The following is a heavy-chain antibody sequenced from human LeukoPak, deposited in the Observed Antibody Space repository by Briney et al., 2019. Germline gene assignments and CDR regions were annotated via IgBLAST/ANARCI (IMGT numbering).Heavy chain of an antibody. V-gene: IGHV4-39*01. J-gene: IGHJ4*02. D-gene: IGHD2-2*01. CDR1: GGSISSSSYL. CDR2: VYYSGRT. CDR3: ARLPAWVVIVPTAVDY. Sequence: PSGTLTLSCAVSGGSISSSSYLWGWIGKRPGEGLEWLGRVYYSGRTYYNPSLKSRVTVSVDTSKNQFSLKLSSVTAADTAVYYCARLPAWVVIVPTAVDYWGQGTLVTVSP.